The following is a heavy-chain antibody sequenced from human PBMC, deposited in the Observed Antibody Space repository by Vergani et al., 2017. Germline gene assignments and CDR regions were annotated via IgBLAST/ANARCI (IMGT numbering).Heavy chain of an antibody. D-gene: IGHD3-10*01. CDR2: IIPIFGTA. CDR1: GGTFSSYA. CDR3: ASPEGFGDRNAFDI. V-gene: IGHV1-69*01. J-gene: IGHJ3*02. Sequence: QVQLVQSGAEVKKPGASVKVSCKASGGTFSSYAISWVRQAPGQGLEWMGGIIPIFGTANYAQKFQGRVTITADESTSTAYMELSSLRSEDTAVYYCASPEGFGDRNAFDIWGQGTMVTVSS.